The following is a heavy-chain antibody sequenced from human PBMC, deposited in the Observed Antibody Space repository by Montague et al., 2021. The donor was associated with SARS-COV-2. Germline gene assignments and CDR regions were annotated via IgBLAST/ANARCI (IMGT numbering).Heavy chain of an antibody. J-gene: IGHJ4*02. CDR2: IYYSGST. V-gene: IGHV4-31*03. Sequence: TLSLTCTVSGGSISSGGYYWSWIRQHPGKGLEWIGYIYYSGSTYYNPSLKSRVTISVDTSKNQFSLKLSSVTAAGTAVYYCARVKSMITFGGVIVLFDYWGQGTLVTVSS. CDR1: GGSISSGGYY. CDR3: ARVKSMITFGGVIVLFDY. D-gene: IGHD3-16*02.